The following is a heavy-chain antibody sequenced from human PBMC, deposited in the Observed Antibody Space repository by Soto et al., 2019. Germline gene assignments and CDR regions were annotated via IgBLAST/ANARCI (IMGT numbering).Heavy chain of an antibody. CDR1: GFTFSGSA. CDR3: TRCELGATHAFDT. J-gene: IGHJ3*02. Sequence: EVQLVESGGGLVQPGESLKLSCAASGFTFSGSAIHWVRQASGKGLEWVGRIRTRADNYPTSYAASMKGRFTIPIDDSKNMAYLQMNSVKTEDTAVYYSTRCELGATHAFDTWGQGTMVTVSS. CDR2: IRTRADNYPT. V-gene: IGHV3-73*01. D-gene: IGHD1-26*01.